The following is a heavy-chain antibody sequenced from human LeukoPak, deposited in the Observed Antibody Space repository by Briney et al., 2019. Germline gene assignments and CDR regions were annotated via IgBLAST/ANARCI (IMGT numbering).Heavy chain of an antibody. CDR2: FTGSGGST. CDR3: AKVSSSSWNNYLDY. J-gene: IGHJ4*02. D-gene: IGHD1/OR15-1a*01. V-gene: IGHV3-23*01. Sequence: PGGSLRLSCAASGFTFRSYAMTWVRQAPGKGLEWVSTFTGSGGSTYYADSVKGRFTISRDDSKNTLYLQMNSLRAEDTAVYYCAKVSSSSWNNYLDYWGQGILVTVSP. CDR1: GFTFRSYA.